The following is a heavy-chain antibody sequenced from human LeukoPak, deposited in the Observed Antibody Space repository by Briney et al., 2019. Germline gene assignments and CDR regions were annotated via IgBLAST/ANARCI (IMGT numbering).Heavy chain of an antibody. V-gene: IGHV4-39*07. Sequence: SETLSLTCTVSGGSISSSSYYWGWIRQPPGKGLEWIGNINYSGSTYHSPSLKSRVTISIDTSKSQFSLKLNSVTAADTAVYYCARDIRTAGTYYMDVWGKGTTVTVSS. CDR2: INYSGST. J-gene: IGHJ6*03. D-gene: IGHD6-19*01. CDR1: GGSISSSSYY. CDR3: ARDIRTAGTYYMDV.